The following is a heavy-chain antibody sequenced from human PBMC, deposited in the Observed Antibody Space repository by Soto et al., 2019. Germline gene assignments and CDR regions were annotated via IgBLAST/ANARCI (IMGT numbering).Heavy chain of an antibody. D-gene: IGHD2-21*02. CDR2: ISAYNGNT. J-gene: IGHJ1*01. CDR1: GYTFTSYG. V-gene: IGHV1-18*01. CDR3: VRDLEGTLCGGDCYAEYFQH. Sequence: ASVKVSCKASGYTFTSYGISWVRQAPGQGLEWMGWISAYNGNTNYAQKLQGRVTMTTDTSTSTAYMELRSLRSDDTAVYYCVRDLEGTLCGGDCYAEYFQHWGQGTLVTVSS.